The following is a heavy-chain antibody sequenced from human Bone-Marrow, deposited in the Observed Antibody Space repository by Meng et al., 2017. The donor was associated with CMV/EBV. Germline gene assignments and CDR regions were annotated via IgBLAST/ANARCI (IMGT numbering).Heavy chain of an antibody. V-gene: IGHV1-2*02. CDR2: INPSSGGT. D-gene: IGHD4-11*01. J-gene: IGHJ6*02. Sequence: ASVKVSCKATGYTFTDCYILWVRQAPGQGLEWMGWINPSSGGTNYAQKFQGRVTMTTDTSTSTAYMELRSLRSDDTAVYYCARDGRRLHQTVYYYYGMDVWGQGTTVTVSS. CDR3: ARDGRRLHQTVYYYYGMDV. CDR1: GYTFTDCY.